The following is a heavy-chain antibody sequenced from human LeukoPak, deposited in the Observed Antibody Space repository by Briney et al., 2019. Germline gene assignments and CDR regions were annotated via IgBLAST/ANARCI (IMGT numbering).Heavy chain of an antibody. CDR3: AKEDSRGHWFGY. J-gene: IGHJ4*02. Sequence: GGSLRLSCAASGFTFSSCAMSWVRQAPGKGLEWVSAISGSDTRTYYADSLKGRFTISRDNSKNTLYLQMDSLTAEDTAVYYCAKEDSRGHWFGYWGQGTLVTVSS. V-gene: IGHV3-23*01. CDR2: ISGSDTRT. D-gene: IGHD6-25*01. CDR1: GFTFSSCA.